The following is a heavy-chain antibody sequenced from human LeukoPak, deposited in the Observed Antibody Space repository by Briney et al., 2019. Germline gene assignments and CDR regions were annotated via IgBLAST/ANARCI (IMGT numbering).Heavy chain of an antibody. D-gene: IGHD3-9*01. V-gene: IGHV1-2*02. CDR2: INPNSGGT. J-gene: IGHJ5*02. Sequence: GASVKVSCKASGYTFTGYYMHWVRQAPGQGLEWMGWINPNSGGTNYAQKFQGRVTMTRDTSISTAYMELSRLRSDDTAVYYCARDANYDILTGPDLNWFDHWGQGTLVTVSS. CDR3: ARDANYDILTGPDLNWFDH. CDR1: GYTFTGYY.